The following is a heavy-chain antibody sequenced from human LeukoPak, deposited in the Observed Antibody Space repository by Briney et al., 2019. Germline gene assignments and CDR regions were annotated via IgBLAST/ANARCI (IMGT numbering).Heavy chain of an antibody. Sequence: GGSLRLSCAASGFTFSSYEMNWVRQAPGKGLQWVSDISSSGTTIYYADSVKGRFTISRDNAKNSLYLQMNSLRAEDTAVYYCARGWYNSGYYCDYWGQGTLVTVSS. CDR2: ISSSGTTI. J-gene: IGHJ4*02. D-gene: IGHD6-19*01. CDR3: ARGWYNSGYYCDY. V-gene: IGHV3-48*03. CDR1: GFTFSSYE.